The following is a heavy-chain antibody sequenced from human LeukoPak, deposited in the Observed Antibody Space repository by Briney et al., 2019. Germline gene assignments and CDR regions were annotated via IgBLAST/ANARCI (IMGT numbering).Heavy chain of an antibody. D-gene: IGHD3-10*01. CDR3: ARGLRELWFGELGVEDAFGI. J-gene: IGHJ3*02. CDR1: GYTFTSYA. V-gene: IGHV1-3*01. Sequence: ASVKVSCKASGYTFTSYAMHWVRQAPGQRLEWMGWINAGNGNTKYSQKFQGRVTITRDTSASTAYMELSSLRSEDTAVYYCARGLRELWFGELGVEDAFGIWGQGTMVTVSS. CDR2: INAGNGNT.